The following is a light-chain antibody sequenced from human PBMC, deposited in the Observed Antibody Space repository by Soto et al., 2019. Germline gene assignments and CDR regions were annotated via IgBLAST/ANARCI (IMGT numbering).Light chain of an antibody. Sequence: EILMTQSPATLSVSPLERVTLSCRASQSVSSDLAWYQQKPGQAPRLLIYGASTRATGIPARFSGSGSGTEFTLTISSLQSEDFAVYYCQQYNNWALVIFGGGTKVDIK. CDR3: QQYNNWALVI. CDR1: QSVSSD. V-gene: IGKV3-15*01. CDR2: GAS. J-gene: IGKJ4*01.